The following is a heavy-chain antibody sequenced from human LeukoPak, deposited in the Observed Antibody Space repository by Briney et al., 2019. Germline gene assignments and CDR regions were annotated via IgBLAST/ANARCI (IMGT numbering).Heavy chain of an antibody. D-gene: IGHD2-2*01. CDR1: GGSISSYY. J-gene: IGHJ4*02. CDR2: IYYSGST. V-gene: IGHV4-59*08. CDR3: ARVYCSSTSCYVDY. Sequence: SETLSLTCTVSGGSISSYYWSWIRQPPGKGLEWIGYIYYSGSTNYNPSLKSRVTISVDTSKNQFSLKLSSATAADTAVYYCARVYCSSTSCYVDYWGQGTLVTVSS.